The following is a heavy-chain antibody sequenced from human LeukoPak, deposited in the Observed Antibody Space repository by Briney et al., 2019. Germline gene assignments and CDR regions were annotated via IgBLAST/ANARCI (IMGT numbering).Heavy chain of an antibody. J-gene: IGHJ1*01. CDR3: ARDMGIAAAGPVSL. V-gene: IGHV7-4-1*02. CDR2: INTDTGNP. CDR1: GYTFTSYA. Sequence: ASVKVSCKASGYTFTSYAMNLVRQAPGQGLEWMGWINTDTGNPTYAQGFTGRFVFSLDTSVSTAYLQISSPKAEDPAVYYCARDMGIAAAGPVSLWGQGTLVTVPS. D-gene: IGHD6-13*01.